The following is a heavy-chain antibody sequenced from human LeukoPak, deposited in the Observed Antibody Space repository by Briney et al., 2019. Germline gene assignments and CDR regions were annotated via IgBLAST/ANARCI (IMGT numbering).Heavy chain of an antibody. D-gene: IGHD3/OR15-3a*01. CDR2: IYYSGNT. Sequence: SETLSLTCTVSGGSISTSNSYWGWIRQPPGKGLEWIGSIYYSGNTYYNASLKSQVSISIDTSKNQFSLRLTSVTAADTAVYYCARQTGSGLFILPGGQGTLVTVSS. CDR3: ARQTGSGLFILP. J-gene: IGHJ4*02. CDR1: GGSISTSNSY. V-gene: IGHV4-39*01.